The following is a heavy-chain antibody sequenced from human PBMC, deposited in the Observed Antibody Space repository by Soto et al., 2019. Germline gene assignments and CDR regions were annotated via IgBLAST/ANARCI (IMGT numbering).Heavy chain of an antibody. CDR2: IQQDGSEK. V-gene: IGHV3-7*01. D-gene: IGHD6-13*01. Sequence: GGSLRLSCAASGFTFSNYWMSWVRQAPGKGLEWAANIQQDGSEKYYVDSMKGRFTISRDNAKNSLYLQMNSLRAEDTAVYYCARGPSSRWYGEFDYWGQGILVTVSS. CDR3: ARGPSSRWYGEFDY. CDR1: GFTFSNYW. J-gene: IGHJ4*02.